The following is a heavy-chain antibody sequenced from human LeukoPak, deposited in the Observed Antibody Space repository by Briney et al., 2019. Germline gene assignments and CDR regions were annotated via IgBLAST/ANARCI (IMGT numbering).Heavy chain of an antibody. CDR3: ARRRLGRRGYNDAFDV. V-gene: IGHV3-11*04. D-gene: IGHD5-24*01. CDR1: GFTFSDYY. CDR2: IGSSGTTT. Sequence: PGGSLRLSCAASGFTFSDYYMSWIRQAPGKGLEWVSYIGSSGTTTDYADSAKGRFAVSRDNAKEALYLQMNSLRVEDTAVYYCARRRLGRRGYNDAFDVWGLGTKVTVSP. J-gene: IGHJ3*01.